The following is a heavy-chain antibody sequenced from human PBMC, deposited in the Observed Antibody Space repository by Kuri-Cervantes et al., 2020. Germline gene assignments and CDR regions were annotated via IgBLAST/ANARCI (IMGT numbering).Heavy chain of an antibody. CDR1: GGTFSSYA. CDR3: ARDLGCCSSTSCWWFDP. V-gene: IGHV1-69*13. CDR2: IIPIFGTA. J-gene: IGHJ5*02. Sequence: SVKVSCKASGGTFSSYAISWVRQAPGQGLEWMGGIIPIFGTANYAQKFQGRVTITADESTSTAYMELSSLRSEDTAVYYCARDLGCCSSTSCWWFDPWGQGTLVTVSS. D-gene: IGHD2-2*01.